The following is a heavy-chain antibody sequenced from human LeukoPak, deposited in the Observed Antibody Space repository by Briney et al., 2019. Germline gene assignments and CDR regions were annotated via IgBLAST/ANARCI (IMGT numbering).Heavy chain of an antibody. V-gene: IGHV4-59*01. Sequence: SETLSLTCTVSGASISSYYWSWIRQPPGKGLEWIGYISYSGSTNYNPSLKSRVTISVDTSKNQFSLKLSSVTAADTAVYYCAREWGGKGTYWYFDLWGRGTLVTVSS. CDR2: ISYSGST. J-gene: IGHJ2*01. CDR1: GASISSYY. CDR3: AREWGGKGTYWYFDL. D-gene: IGHD4-23*01.